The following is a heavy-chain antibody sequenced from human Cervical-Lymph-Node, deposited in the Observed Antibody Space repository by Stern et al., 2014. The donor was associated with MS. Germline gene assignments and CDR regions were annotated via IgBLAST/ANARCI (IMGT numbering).Heavy chain of an antibody. D-gene: IGHD1-26*01. CDR3: ARGELKEGLVRGMDV. Sequence: QVQLGQSGAEVKKPGSSVKVSCKASGGTFSSYAISWVRQAPGQGLEWMGGIIPIFGTANYAQKFQGRVTTNAEESTSTAYMELSSLRSEDTAVYYCARGELKEGLVRGMDVWGQGTTVTVSS. CDR2: IIPIFGTA. J-gene: IGHJ6*02. CDR1: GGTFSSYA. V-gene: IGHV1-69*01.